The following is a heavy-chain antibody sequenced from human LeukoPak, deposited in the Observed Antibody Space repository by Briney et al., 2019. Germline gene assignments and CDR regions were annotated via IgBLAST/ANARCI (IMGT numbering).Heavy chain of an antibody. D-gene: IGHD3-10*01. CDR3: ARVKSLWFGELSAPFDY. CDR2: TYYSGST. V-gene: IGHV4-39*01. J-gene: IGHJ4*02. CDR1: GGSISSSYY. Sequence: PSETLSLTCTVSGGSISSSYYWVWIRQPPGKGLECIGITYYSGSTYYNPSLQSRVTISVDTSKNQFSLKLSSVTAADTAVYYCARVKSLWFGELSAPFDYWGQGTLVTVSS.